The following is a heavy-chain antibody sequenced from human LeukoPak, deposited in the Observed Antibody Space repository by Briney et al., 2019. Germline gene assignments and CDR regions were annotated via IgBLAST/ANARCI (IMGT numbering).Heavy chain of an antibody. CDR3: VKLRGPGNYAKWYFDY. CDR2: IANSGSVK. D-gene: IGHD3-16*01. Sequence: PGGSLRLSCAASGFTFSTYAMSWVRQAPGKGLEWVSVIANSGSVKFYGDSVKGRLTISRDNSQNTVSLQMNSLRAEDTAVYYCVKLRGPGNYAKWYFDYWGQGTLVTVSS. J-gene: IGHJ4*02. CDR1: GFTFSTYA. V-gene: IGHV3-23*01.